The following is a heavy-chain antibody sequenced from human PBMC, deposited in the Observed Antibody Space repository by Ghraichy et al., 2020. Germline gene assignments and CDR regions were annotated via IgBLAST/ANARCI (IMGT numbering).Heavy chain of an antibody. CDR3: ARDSTGTTFDY. CDR2: VSQDGSEK. J-gene: IGHJ4*02. Sequence: GGSLRLSCVVSGFIFTNSGMSWVRQAPGKGLEWVGQVSQDGSEKHYMDSVKGRFTISRDNAKSSLFLQMNSLRAEDTAVYYCARDSTGTTFDYWGQGTLVTVSS. V-gene: IGHV3-7*01. CDR1: GFIFTNSG. D-gene: IGHD1-7*01.